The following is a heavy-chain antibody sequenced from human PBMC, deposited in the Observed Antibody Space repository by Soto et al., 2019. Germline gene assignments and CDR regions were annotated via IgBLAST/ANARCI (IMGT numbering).Heavy chain of an antibody. CDR2: ISGSGGST. V-gene: IGHV3-23*01. Sequence: GGSLRLSCASSGFTFSSYAMSWVRQAPGKGLEWVSGISGSGGSTYYADSVKGRFTFSRDNSKNTLYLQMNSLRAEDTAVYYCAKVMVKNWFDPWGQGTLVTVSS. CDR3: AKVMVKNWFDP. D-gene: IGHD5-18*01. CDR1: GFTFSSYA. J-gene: IGHJ5*02.